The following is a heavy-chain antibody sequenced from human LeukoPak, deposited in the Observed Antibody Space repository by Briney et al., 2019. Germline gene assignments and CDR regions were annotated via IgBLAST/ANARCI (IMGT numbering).Heavy chain of an antibody. CDR3: AKDPGIAVAEHAFDI. V-gene: IGHV3-9*01. J-gene: IGHJ3*02. D-gene: IGHD6-19*01. Sequence: PGGSLRLSCAASGFTFDDYAMHWVRQAPGKGLEWVSGISWNSGSIGYADSVKGRFTISRDNAKNSLYLQMNSLRAEDTALYYCAKDPGIAVAEHAFDIWGQGTMVTVSS. CDR2: ISWNSGSI. CDR1: GFTFDDYA.